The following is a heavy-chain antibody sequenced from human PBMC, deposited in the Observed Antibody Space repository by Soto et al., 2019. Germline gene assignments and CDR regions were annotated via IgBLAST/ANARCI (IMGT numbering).Heavy chain of an antibody. J-gene: IGHJ3*02. CDR3: ATLAAKSGFDI. Sequence: QVQLVESGGGAVQPGRSLRLSCAASGFTFSSYGMHWVRQAPGKGLEWVAVIWYDASNEYYAASVKGRFTISRDNSNNTLYLQMNSLRADDTAVYYCATLAAKSGFDIWGQGTIVTVSS. CDR1: GFTFSSYG. CDR2: IWYDASNE. D-gene: IGHD2-15*01. V-gene: IGHV3-33*01.